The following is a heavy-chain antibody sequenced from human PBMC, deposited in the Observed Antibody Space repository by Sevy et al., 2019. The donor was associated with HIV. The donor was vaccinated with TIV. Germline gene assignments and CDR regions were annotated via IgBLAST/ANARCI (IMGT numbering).Heavy chain of an antibody. D-gene: IGHD6-19*01. CDR3: TTVRLGSSAWLDS. CDR1: GFSFSNAW. Sequence: GGSLRLSCGAFGFSFSNAWMGWVRQAPGKGLEWVGRIKSKTDGGTTDHAASVKGRFTISRDDSKNTLYLQMISLKTEDTAIYYCTTVRLGSSAWLDSWGQGALVTVSS. V-gene: IGHV3-15*01. J-gene: IGHJ5*01. CDR2: IKSKTDGGTT.